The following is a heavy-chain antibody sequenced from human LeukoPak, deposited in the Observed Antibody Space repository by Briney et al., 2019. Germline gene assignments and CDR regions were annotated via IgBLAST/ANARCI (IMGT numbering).Heavy chain of an antibody. Sequence: GGSLRLSCAASGFTFSSYSMNWVRQAPGKRLEWVSSISRSSSYIYYADSVKGRFTISRDNAKNSLYLQMNSLRAEDTAVYYCARIPLGDYYYMDVWGKGTTVTVSS. J-gene: IGHJ6*03. D-gene: IGHD3-10*01. CDR1: GFTFSSYS. CDR3: ARIPLGDYYYMDV. CDR2: ISRSSSYI. V-gene: IGHV3-21*01.